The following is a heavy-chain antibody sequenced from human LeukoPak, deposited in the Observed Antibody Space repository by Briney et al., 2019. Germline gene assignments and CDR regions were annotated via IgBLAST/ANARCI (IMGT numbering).Heavy chain of an antibody. V-gene: IGHV1-8*01. CDR1: GYTFTSYD. CDR2: INPNSGNT. J-gene: IGHJ5*02. D-gene: IGHD2/OR15-2a*01. CDR3: ARGPLSKRNWFDP. Sequence: ASVKVSCKASGYTFTSYDINWVRQATGQGLEWMGWINPNSGNTGSAQKFQGRVTMTRYTSIGTAYMELSRLRFEDTAADYCARGPLSKRNWFDPWGQGTLVTVSS.